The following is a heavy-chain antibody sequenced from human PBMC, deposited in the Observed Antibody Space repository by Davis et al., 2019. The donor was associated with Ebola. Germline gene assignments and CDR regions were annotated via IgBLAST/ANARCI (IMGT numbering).Heavy chain of an antibody. D-gene: IGHD3-22*01. J-gene: IGHJ5*02. CDR2: INPHNGNT. Sequence: ASVKVSCKASGYTFTSYGITWVRQAPGQGLEWMGWINPHNGNTNYAQNVQGRVTMTTDTSTNTAYMELRSLRSDDTAVYYCARDLGGMIEALGWFDPWGQGTLVTVSS. CDR1: GYTFTSYG. V-gene: IGHV1-18*04. CDR3: ARDLGGMIEALGWFDP.